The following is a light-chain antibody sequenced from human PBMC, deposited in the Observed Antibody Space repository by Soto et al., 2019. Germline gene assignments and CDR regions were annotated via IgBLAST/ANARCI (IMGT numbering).Light chain of an antibody. CDR2: GAS. CDR1: QSISNH. J-gene: IGKJ3*01. Sequence: IQMTQSPASLSASVGDRVTITCRASQSISNHLNWYQQEPGKAPKLLISGASAFRGGVPSRFSASESETDITLTITGLQPEDFGTLYCQQNFITPPTFGPGTRVDF. V-gene: IGKV1-39*01. CDR3: QQNFITPPT.